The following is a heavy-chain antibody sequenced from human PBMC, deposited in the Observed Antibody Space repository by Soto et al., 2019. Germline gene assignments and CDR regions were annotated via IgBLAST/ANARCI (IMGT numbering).Heavy chain of an antibody. CDR1: GYSISSGYY. CDR2: IYHSGST. J-gene: IGHJ4*02. Sequence: AETLSLTCAVSGYSISSGYYWCLIRHPPGKGLEWIGSIYHSGSTYYNPSLKSRVTISMDTSKNQFSLKLSSVTAADTAVYYCAGRQDYYDSSGNQIDYWGQGTLVTVSS. D-gene: IGHD3-22*01. CDR3: AGRQDYYDSSGNQIDY. V-gene: IGHV4-38-2*01.